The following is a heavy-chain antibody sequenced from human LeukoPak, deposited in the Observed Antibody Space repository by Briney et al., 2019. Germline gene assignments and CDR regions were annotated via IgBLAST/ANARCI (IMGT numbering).Heavy chain of an antibody. CDR3: ARGGRGRKWELLSSYAFDI. V-gene: IGHV4-59*01. CDR2: IYYSGST. Sequence: PSETLSLTCTVSGGSISSYYWSWIRQPPGKGLEWIGYIYYSGSTNYNPSLKGRVTISVGTSKNQFSLKLSSVTAADTAVYYCARGGRGRKWELLSSYAFDIWGQGTMVTVSS. D-gene: IGHD1-26*01. J-gene: IGHJ3*02. CDR1: GGSISSYY.